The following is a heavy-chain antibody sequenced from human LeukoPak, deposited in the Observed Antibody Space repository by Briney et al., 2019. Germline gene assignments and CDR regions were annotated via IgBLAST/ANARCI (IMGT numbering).Heavy chain of an antibody. J-gene: IGHJ4*02. D-gene: IGHD3-10*01. CDR2: IGGTDGTT. CDR1: GFTFRNYV. CDR3: TKRIDGAGSYYIDF. Sequence: GGSLRLSCAASGFTFRNYVMNWVRQAPGKGLEWVSAIGGTDGTTFYAAFVKGRFTISGDNSRNTLYLQMNSLRAEDTAVYYCTKRIDGAGSYYIDFWGQGTVVTVSS. V-gene: IGHV3-23*01.